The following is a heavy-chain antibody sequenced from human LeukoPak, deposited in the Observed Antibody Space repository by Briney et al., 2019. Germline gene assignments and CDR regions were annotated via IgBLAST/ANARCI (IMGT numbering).Heavy chain of an antibody. V-gene: IGHV4-61*05. J-gene: IGHJ4*02. CDR1: GGSISSSSYY. Sequence: PSETLSLTCTVYGGSISSSSYYWGWIRQPPRKGLEWIGYIYYSGSTKYNPSLKSRVTISVDTSKNQFSLKLRSVTTADTAVYYCARSYGSGSYFDYWGQGTLVTVSS. CDR3: ARSYGSGSYFDY. CDR2: IYYSGST. D-gene: IGHD3-10*01.